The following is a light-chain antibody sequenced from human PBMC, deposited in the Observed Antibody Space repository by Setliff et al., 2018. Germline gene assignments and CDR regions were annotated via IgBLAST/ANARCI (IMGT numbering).Light chain of an antibody. J-gene: IGLJ1*01. CDR3: SSYAGSNNPDV. CDR1: SSDVGGYNY. Sequence: QSALTQPPSASGSPGQSVTISCTGTSSDVGGYNYVSWYQQHPGKAPKLMMYEVSKRPSGVPDRFSGSKSGNTASLTVSGLQAEDEADYYCSSYAGSNNPDVFGTGTKVTVL. V-gene: IGLV2-8*01. CDR2: EVS.